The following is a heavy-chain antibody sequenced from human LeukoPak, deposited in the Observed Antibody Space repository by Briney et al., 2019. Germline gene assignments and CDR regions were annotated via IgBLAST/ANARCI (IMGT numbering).Heavy chain of an antibody. J-gene: IGHJ4*02. Sequence: SETLSLTCTVSGGSISSSSYYWGWIRQPLGKGLEWIGSIYYSGSTYYNPSLKSRVTISVDTSKNQFSLKLSSVTAADTAVYYCARVPTVTFFDYWGQGTLVTVSS. D-gene: IGHD4-17*01. CDR2: IYYSGST. V-gene: IGHV4-39*07. CDR1: GGSISSSSYY. CDR3: ARVPTVTFFDY.